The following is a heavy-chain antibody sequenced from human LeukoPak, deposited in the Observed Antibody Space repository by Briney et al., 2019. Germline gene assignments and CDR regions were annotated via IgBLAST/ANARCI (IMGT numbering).Heavy chain of an antibody. J-gene: IGHJ4*02. Sequence: PSQTLSLTCTVSGGSISSGGYYWSWIRQHPGKGLEWIGYIYYSGSTYYNPSLKSRVTISVDTSKNQFSLKLSSVTAADTAVYYCARDNTAMVLRAFDYWGQGTLVTVSS. CDR1: GGSISSGGYY. CDR2: IYYSGST. CDR3: ARDNTAMVLRAFDY. D-gene: IGHD5-18*01. V-gene: IGHV4-31*03.